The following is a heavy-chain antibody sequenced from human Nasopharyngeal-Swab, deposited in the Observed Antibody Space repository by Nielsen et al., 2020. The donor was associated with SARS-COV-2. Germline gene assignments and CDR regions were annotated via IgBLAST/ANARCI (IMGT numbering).Heavy chain of an antibody. Sequence: GESLKISCAASGFTFSDYYMSWIRQAPGKGLEWVSYIRSSGSTIYYAGSVKGRFTISRDNAKNSLYLQMNSLRAEDTAVYYCARDAIVVVPAATYYYGMDVWGQGTTVTVSS. D-gene: IGHD2-2*01. CDR1: GFTFSDYY. CDR3: ARDAIVVVPAATYYYGMDV. V-gene: IGHV3-11*04. CDR2: IRSSGSTI. J-gene: IGHJ6*02.